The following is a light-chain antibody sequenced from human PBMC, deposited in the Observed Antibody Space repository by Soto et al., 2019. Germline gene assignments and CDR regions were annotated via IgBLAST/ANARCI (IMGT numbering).Light chain of an antibody. V-gene: IGKV3-20*01. CDR2: GAS. CDR1: QTINNN. Sequence: VLALAPATLSVSHGERATLSCRASQTINNNVAWYQLKDGQVPRLVIYGASTRATGIPDRFSGSGSGTDITLTISRLEPEDFAVYYCQQYGSSGTFGQGTKV. CDR3: QQYGSSGT. J-gene: IGKJ1*01.